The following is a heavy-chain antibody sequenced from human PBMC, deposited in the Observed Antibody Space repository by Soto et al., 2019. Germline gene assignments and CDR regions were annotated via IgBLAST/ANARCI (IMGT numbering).Heavy chain of an antibody. D-gene: IGHD1-26*01. Sequence: GGSLRLSCVVSVFPFGANAMSWVRQTPGKGLEWVSGLSNTGRRTSYADSVKGRFNISRDNSENTVYLQMNSLRVEDTAVYYCATEMGATQGTFDNWGQGTLVTVSS. V-gene: IGHV3-23*01. J-gene: IGHJ4*02. CDR3: ATEMGATQGTFDN. CDR2: LSNTGRRT. CDR1: VFPFGANA.